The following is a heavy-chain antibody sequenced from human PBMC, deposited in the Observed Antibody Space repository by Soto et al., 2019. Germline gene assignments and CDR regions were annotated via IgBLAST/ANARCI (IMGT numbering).Heavy chain of an antibody. V-gene: IGHV3-21*01. J-gene: IGHJ6*02. Sequence: EVQLVESGGGLLKPGGSLRLSCEAFGFTFSSYDMNWVRQAPGKGLEWVSSISGSSGYIYYADSVKGRFTISRDNSESSLYLQMNSLRAEDTAVYYCARVLRSGYDSKYYYYYGMDVWGLGTTVTVSS. CDR1: GFTFSSYD. D-gene: IGHD5-12*01. CDR3: ARVLRSGYDSKYYYYYGMDV. CDR2: ISGSSGYI.